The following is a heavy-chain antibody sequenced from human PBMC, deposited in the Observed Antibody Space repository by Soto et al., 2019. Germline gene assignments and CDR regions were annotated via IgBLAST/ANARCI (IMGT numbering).Heavy chain of an antibody. CDR2: IKQDGSGK. J-gene: IGHJ4*02. CDR3: ATGGYFDQG. CDR1: GFTFSNYW. V-gene: IGHV3-7*01. D-gene: IGHD3-9*01. Sequence: PGGSLRLSCAVSGFTFSNYWMSWVRQAPGKGLEWVANIKQDGSGKYYVDSVKGRFTISRDNAKNSLYLQMNSLRAEDTALYYCATGGYFDQGWGQGTLVTVSS.